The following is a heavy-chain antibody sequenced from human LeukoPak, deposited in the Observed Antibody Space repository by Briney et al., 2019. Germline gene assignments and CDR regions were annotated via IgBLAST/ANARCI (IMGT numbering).Heavy chain of an antibody. V-gene: IGHV3-11*01. Sequence: GGSLRLSCAASGFTFSDYYMSRIRQAPGKGLEWVSYISSSGITIYYADSVKGRFTISRDNAKNSLYLQMNSLRAEDTAVYYCARDRLRSSWLNWFDPWGQGTLVTVSS. J-gene: IGHJ5*02. CDR1: GFTFSDYY. D-gene: IGHD6-13*01. CDR2: ISSSGITI. CDR3: ARDRLRSSWLNWFDP.